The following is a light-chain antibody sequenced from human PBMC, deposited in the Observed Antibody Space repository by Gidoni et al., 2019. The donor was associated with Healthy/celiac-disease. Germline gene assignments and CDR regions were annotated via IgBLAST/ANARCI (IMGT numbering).Light chain of an antibody. CDR2: DAS. V-gene: IGKV1-13*02. J-gene: IGKJ5*01. CDR3: QQFNSYPLIT. CDR1: QGISSA. Sequence: AIQLTQSPSSLSASVGDRVTITCRASQGISSALAWYQQKPGKAPKLLIYDASSLESGVPSRFSGSGSGTDFTLTISSLQPEDFATYYCQQFNSYPLITFGQXTRLEIK.